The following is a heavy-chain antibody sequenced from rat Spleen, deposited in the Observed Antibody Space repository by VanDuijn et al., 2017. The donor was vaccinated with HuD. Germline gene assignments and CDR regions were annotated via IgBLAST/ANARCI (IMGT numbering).Heavy chain of an antibody. J-gene: IGHJ2*01. Sequence: EVQLVESGGGLVQPGRSMKLSCAASGFTFSNSDMAWVRQAPKKGLGWVASISDDGSSTYYRDSVKGRFTISRDNTKRTLYLQMDSLRSEDTATNFCTTGVYWGQGVMVTVSS. CDR1: GFTFSNSD. V-gene: IGHV5-20*01. CDR2: ISDDGSST. CDR3: TTGVY.